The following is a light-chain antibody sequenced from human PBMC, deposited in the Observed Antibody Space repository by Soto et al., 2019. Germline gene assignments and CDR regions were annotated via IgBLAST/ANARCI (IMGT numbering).Light chain of an antibody. J-gene: IGKJ5*01. CDR2: DAS. CDR3: QQRSNWPIT. CDR1: QSVASY. V-gene: IGKV3-11*01. Sequence: EIVLTQSPATLSLSPGERATLSCRASQSVASYLAWYQQKPGQPPRLLIYDASNRATGIPARFSGSGSGTDFTLSISSLEPADFAVYYGQQRSNWPITFGQGTRLEI.